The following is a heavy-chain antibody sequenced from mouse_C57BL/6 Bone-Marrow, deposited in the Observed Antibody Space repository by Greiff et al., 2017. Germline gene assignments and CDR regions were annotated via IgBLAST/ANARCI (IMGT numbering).Heavy chain of an antibody. Sequence: QVQLQHPGAELVKPGASVKLSCKASGYTFTSYWMHWVKQRPGQGLEWIGMIHPNSGSTNYNEKFKSKATLTVDKSSSTAYMQLSSLTSEDSAVYYCARGYYGSSFAWFAYWGQGTLVTVSA. D-gene: IGHD1-1*01. CDR3: ARGYYGSSFAWFAY. CDR1: GYTFTSYW. V-gene: IGHV1-64*01. J-gene: IGHJ3*01. CDR2: IHPNSGST.